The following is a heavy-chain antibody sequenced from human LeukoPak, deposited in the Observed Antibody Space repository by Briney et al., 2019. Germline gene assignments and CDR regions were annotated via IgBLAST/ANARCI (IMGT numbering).Heavy chain of an antibody. Sequence: GESLKISCKGSGSTFTSYWIGWVRQMPGKGLEWMGIIYPGDSDTRYSPSFQGQVTISADKSISTAYLQWSSLKASDTAMYYCARHGEYCSSTSCYGGFVDYWGQGTLVTVSS. CDR1: GSTFTSYW. D-gene: IGHD2-2*01. CDR3: ARHGEYCSSTSCYGGFVDY. V-gene: IGHV5-51*01. J-gene: IGHJ4*02. CDR2: IYPGDSDT.